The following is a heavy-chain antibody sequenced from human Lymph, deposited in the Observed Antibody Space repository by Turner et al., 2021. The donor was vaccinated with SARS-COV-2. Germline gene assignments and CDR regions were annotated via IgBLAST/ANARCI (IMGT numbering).Heavy chain of an antibody. Sequence: QVQLVESGGGVVQPGRSLRLSCAASGFTFSGYGMHWVRQVPGKGLEWVAVISYDGNNEHCADSVKGRFTISRDNSKNTLYLQMNRLRPDDTAVYYCAKDLSAGDYYYYYGMDVWGQGTTVTVSS. CDR3: AKDLSAGDYYYYYGMDV. CDR2: ISYDGNNE. V-gene: IGHV3-30*18. D-gene: IGHD3-10*01. CDR1: GFTFSGYG. J-gene: IGHJ6*02.